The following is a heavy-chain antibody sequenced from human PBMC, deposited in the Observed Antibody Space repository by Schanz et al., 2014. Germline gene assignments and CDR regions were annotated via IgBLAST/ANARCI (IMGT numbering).Heavy chain of an antibody. Sequence: VQLVESGGGVVQPGRSLRLSCAASGFTFSTYAMHWVRQAPGKGPEWFSAISGSGRDTYYAASVKGRFTISRDNSKNTLSLQMNSLRAEDTAVYFCARDEGRDGYNLAFDVWGQGTLVTVSS. V-gene: IGHV3-23*04. CDR3: ARDEGRDGYNLAFDV. D-gene: IGHD5-12*01. J-gene: IGHJ3*01. CDR1: GFTFSTYA. CDR2: ISGSGRDT.